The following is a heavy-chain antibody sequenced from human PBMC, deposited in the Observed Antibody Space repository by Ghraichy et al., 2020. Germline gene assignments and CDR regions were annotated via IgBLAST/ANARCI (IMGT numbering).Heavy chain of an antibody. J-gene: IGHJ6*02. D-gene: IGHD3-10*01. Sequence: GESLNISCAASGLTVSSNSMTWVRQAPGKGLEWVSFINSGGNTYYADSVKGRYTISRDNSENTLYLQMNSLRAEDTVVYYCARNTGRRDGMDVWGQGTTVSVSS. CDR3: ARNTGRRDGMDV. V-gene: IGHV3-53*01. CDR2: INSGGNT. CDR1: GLTVSSNS.